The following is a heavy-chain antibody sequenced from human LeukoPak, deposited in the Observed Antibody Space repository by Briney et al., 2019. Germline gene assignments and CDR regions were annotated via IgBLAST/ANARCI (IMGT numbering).Heavy chain of an antibody. CDR3: ARTTVVTPAFDY. J-gene: IGHJ4*02. CDR2: IYYSGST. D-gene: IGHD4-23*01. CDR1: GGSISSYY. Sequence: PSETLSLTCTVSGGSISSYYWSWIRQPPGKGLEWIGYIYYSGSTNYNPSLKSRVTISVDTSKNQFSLKLSSVTAADTAVYYCARTTVVTPAFDYWGQGTLVTVSS. V-gene: IGHV4-59*01.